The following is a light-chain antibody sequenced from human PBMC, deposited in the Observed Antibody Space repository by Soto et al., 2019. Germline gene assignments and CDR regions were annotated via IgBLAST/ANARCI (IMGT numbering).Light chain of an antibody. CDR1: QSVSSSY. Sequence: EIVLTQSPGTLSLSPGERATISCRASQSVSSSYLAWYQQKPGQAPRHLIYGASSRANGIPDRFSGSGSGTDFTLTISRLEPEDFAVYYCQQYGSSPRTLGQGTKVEIK. CDR2: GAS. V-gene: IGKV3-20*01. J-gene: IGKJ1*01. CDR3: QQYGSSPRT.